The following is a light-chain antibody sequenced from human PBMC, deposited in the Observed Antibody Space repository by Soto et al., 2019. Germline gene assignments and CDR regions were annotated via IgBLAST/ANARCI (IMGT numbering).Light chain of an antibody. CDR2: TAS. CDR3: LQAGAFPLT. CDR1: QDIYAL. J-gene: IGKJ1*01. Sequence: DIQMTQSPSSVSASIGDRVTITCRASQDIYALLAWYRQKPGKAPKLLIHTASNLQSGVPSRFSGSGSGTDFTLTISSLQPEDFATYYCLQAGAFPLTLGQGTNVEIK. V-gene: IGKV1-12*01.